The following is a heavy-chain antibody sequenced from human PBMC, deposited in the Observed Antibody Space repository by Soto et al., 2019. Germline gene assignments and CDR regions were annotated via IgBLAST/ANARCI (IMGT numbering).Heavy chain of an antibody. CDR2: IYYSGST. J-gene: IGHJ4*02. Sequence: PSETLYLTCTVSGGSISSSSYYWGWIRQPPGKGLEWIGSIYYSGSTYYNPSLKSRVTISVDTSKNQFSLKLSSVTAADTALYYCAKDPSEQWLAGAQDYWGQGTLVTVSS. CDR3: AKDPSEQWLAGAQDY. D-gene: IGHD6-19*01. CDR1: GGSISSSSYY. V-gene: IGHV4-39*02.